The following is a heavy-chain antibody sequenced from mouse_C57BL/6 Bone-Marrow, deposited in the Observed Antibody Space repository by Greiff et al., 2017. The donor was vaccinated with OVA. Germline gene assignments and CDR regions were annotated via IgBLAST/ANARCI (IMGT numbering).Heavy chain of an antibody. CDR2: ISSGGSYT. CDR3: ARGSTRWFDV. Sequence: EVKLEESGGDLVKPGGSLKLSCAASGFTFSSYGMSWVRQTPDKRLEWVATISSGGSYTYYPDSVKGRFTISRDNAKNTLYLQMSSLKSEDTAMYYCARGSTRWFDVWGTGTTVTVSS. CDR1: GFTFSSYG. V-gene: IGHV5-6*02. J-gene: IGHJ1*03. D-gene: IGHD1-1*01.